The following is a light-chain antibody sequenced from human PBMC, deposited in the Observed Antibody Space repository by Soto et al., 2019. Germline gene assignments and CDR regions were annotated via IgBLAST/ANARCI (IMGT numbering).Light chain of an antibody. Sequence: QSALTQPASVSGSPGQSITISXTGTSSDVXSXNYVSWYQQHPGKAPKLMIYEVSNRPSGVSDRFSGSKSGNTASLTISGLXAEDEADYYCSSYTSTATRVFGGGTKVTVL. CDR3: SSYTSTATRV. J-gene: IGLJ3*02. CDR2: EVS. CDR1: SSDVXSXNY. V-gene: IGLV2-14*01.